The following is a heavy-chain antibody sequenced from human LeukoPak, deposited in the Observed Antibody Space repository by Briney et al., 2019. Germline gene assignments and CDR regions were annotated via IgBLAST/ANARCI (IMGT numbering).Heavy chain of an antibody. D-gene: IGHD3-10*01. CDR2: ISGSGGST. J-gene: IGHJ6*03. CDR3: ARVLYYYASVSYNYYMDV. CDR1: GFTFSSYA. Sequence: PGGSLRLSCAASGFTFSSYAMSWVRQAPGKGLEWVSAISGSGGSTYYADSVRGRFTISRDNSKNTLYLQMNSLRVEDAAIYYCARVLYYYASVSYNYYMDVWGKGTTVTISS. V-gene: IGHV3-23*01.